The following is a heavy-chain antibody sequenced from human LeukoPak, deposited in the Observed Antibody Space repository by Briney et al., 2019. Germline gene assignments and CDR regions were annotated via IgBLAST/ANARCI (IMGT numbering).Heavy chain of an antibody. CDR3: VRDRELNY. CDR1: GGSISIYY. J-gene: IGHJ4*02. CDR2: IYNSGST. V-gene: IGHV4-59*01. D-gene: IGHD3-10*01. Sequence: SETLSLTCTVSGGSISIYYWSWIRQPPGKGLEWIGYIYNSGSTNYNPSLKSRVTISVDTSKNQFSLNLGSVTAADTVVYYCVRDRELNYWGQGTLVTVSS.